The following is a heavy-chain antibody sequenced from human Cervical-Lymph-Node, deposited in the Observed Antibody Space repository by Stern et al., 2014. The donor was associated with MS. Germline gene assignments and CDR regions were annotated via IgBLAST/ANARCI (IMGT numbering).Heavy chain of an antibody. CDR2: IAYDGSNQ. V-gene: IGHV3-30*04. D-gene: IGHD1-1*01. CDR3: ARDWDARYTFDY. CDR1: GFTFSSFA. J-gene: IGHJ4*02. Sequence: VQLVESGGGVVQPGRALRLTCAASGFTFSSFAMHWVRQAPGKRLEWVAVIAYDGSNQFYADSVKGRFTISRDNSKKTLYLQMNSLRAEDTAVYYCARDWDARYTFDYWGQGTLVTVSS.